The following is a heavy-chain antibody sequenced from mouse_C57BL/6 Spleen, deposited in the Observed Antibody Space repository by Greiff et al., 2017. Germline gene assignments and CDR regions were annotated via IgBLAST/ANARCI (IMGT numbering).Heavy chain of an antibody. V-gene: IGHV14-1*01. CDR2: IDPEDGDT. J-gene: IGHJ4*01. CDR3: TTLILDYAMDY. Sequence: VQLQQSGAELVRPGASVKLSCTASGFNINDYYMHWVKQRPEQGLEWIGRIDPEDGDTEYAPKFQGKATMTVNTSSNTAYLQLSSLTYEDTAVYYCTTLILDYAMDYWGQGTSVTVSS. CDR1: GFNINDYY.